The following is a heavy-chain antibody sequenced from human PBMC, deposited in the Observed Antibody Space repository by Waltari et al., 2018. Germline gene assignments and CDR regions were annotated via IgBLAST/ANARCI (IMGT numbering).Heavy chain of an antibody. V-gene: IGHV3-23*03. CDR2: IYSGGSI. CDR3: AKDRGYGWFDP. CDR1: GFTFSSYA. J-gene: IGHJ5*02. Sequence: EVQLLESGGGLVQPGGSLRLSCAASGFTFSSYAMSWVRQAPGKGLEWVSVIYSGGSIYYADSVKGRFTISRDNSKNTLYLQMNSLRAEDTAVYYCAKDRGYGWFDPWGQGTLVTVSS. D-gene: IGHD3-22*01.